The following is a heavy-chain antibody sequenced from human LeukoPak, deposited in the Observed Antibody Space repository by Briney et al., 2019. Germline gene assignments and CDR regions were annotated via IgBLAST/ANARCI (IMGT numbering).Heavy chain of an antibody. Sequence: SETLSLTCAVYGGSFSGYYWSWIRQPPGKGLEWIGEINHSGSTNYNPSLESRVTISVDTSKDQFSLKLSSMTAADTAVYYCARLPRNFYDPPLWGQGTLVTVSS. D-gene: IGHD3-22*01. CDR3: ARLPRNFYDPPL. CDR1: GGSFSGYY. V-gene: IGHV4-34*01. J-gene: IGHJ4*02. CDR2: INHSGST.